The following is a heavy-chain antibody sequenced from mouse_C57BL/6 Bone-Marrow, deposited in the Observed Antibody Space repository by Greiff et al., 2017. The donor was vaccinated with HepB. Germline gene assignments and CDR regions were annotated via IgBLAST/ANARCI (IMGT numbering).Heavy chain of an antibody. CDR3: ARKRLYYYGSSPFDY. J-gene: IGHJ2*01. D-gene: IGHD1-1*01. Sequence: QVQLQQSGAELARPGASVKLSCKASGYTFTSYGISWVKQRTGQGLEWIGEIYPRSGNTYYNEKFKGKATLTADKSSSTAYRELRSLTSEDSAVYFCARKRLYYYGSSPFDYWGQGTTLTVSS. V-gene: IGHV1-81*01. CDR2: IYPRSGNT. CDR1: GYTFTSYG.